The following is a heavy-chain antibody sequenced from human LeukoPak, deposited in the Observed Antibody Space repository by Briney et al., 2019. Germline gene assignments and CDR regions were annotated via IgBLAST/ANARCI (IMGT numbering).Heavy chain of an antibody. J-gene: IGHJ4*02. Sequence: PSETLSLTCTVTGGSITSGNYYWGWLRQPPGKGLEWNGSVYYSGSTYYNPSLKSRVTISRDTSKNQFSLKLNSVTAADTAVYYCARRTMNNFDYWGQGALVTVSS. CDR2: VYYSGST. CDR3: ARRTMNNFDY. CDR1: GGSITSGNYY. V-gene: IGHV4-39*01. D-gene: IGHD1-1*01.